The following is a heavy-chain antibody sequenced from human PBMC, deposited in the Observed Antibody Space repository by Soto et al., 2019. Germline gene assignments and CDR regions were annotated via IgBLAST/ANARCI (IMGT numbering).Heavy chain of an antibody. CDR2: IYYSGST. V-gene: IGHV4-39*01. J-gene: IGHJ5*02. Sequence: QLQLQESGPGLVKPSETLSLTCTVSGGSISSSSYYWGWILQPPGKGLEWIGSIYYSGSTYYNPSLKSRVTRAVDTSRRQFSLMLSSVTAADPAVYYCARMRLSIAVAAPGNRFDPWGQGTRVTVSS. CDR3: ARMRLSIAVAAPGNRFDP. CDR1: GGSISSSSYY. D-gene: IGHD6-19*01.